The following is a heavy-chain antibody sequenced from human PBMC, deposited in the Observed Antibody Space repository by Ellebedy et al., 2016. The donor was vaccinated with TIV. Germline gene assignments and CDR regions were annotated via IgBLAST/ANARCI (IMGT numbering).Heavy chain of an antibody. J-gene: IGHJ6*03. CDR1: GFTFSSYW. CDR2: IKQDGSEK. Sequence: GESLKISCAASGFTFSSYWMSWVRQAPGKGLEWVANIKQDGSEKYYVDSVKGRFTISRDNAKNSLYLQMNSLRAEDTAVYYCARRRANYDSSGYNTWGYYYYMDVWGKGTTVAVSS. D-gene: IGHD3-22*01. V-gene: IGHV3-7*01. CDR3: ARRRANYDSSGYNTWGYYYYMDV.